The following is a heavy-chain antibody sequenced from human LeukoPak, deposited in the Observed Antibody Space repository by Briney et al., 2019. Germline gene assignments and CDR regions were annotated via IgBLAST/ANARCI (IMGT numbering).Heavy chain of an antibody. D-gene: IGHD6-25*01. CDR2: IYTSGST. J-gene: IGHJ6*03. CDR3: ARQAIAAGPYYYYYMDV. CDR1: GGSVSSYY. V-gene: IGHV4-4*07. Sequence: PETLSLTCTVSGGSVSSYYWSWIRQPAGKGLEWIGRIYTSGSTNYNPSLKSRVTMSVDTSKNQFSLKLSSVTAADTAVYYCARQAIAAGPYYYYYMDVWGKGTTVAVSS.